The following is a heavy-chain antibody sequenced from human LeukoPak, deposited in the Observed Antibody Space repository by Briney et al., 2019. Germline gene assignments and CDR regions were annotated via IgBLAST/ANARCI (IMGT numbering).Heavy chain of an antibody. CDR2: IIPAFGTP. CDR1: RGTFSNLS. D-gene: IGHD6-6*01. J-gene: IGHJ4*02. Sequence: SVKVSCKASRGTFSNLSFSWVRHAPGQGLEWMGGIIPAFGTPSYPQRFHGRVTISTDESTSSVYMELSGLRSEDTAVYYCSSRGGSTSSLDSWGQGTLV. V-gene: IGHV1-69*05. CDR3: SSRGGSTSSLDS.